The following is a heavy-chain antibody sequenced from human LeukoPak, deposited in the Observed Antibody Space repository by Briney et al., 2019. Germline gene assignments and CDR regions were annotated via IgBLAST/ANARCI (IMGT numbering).Heavy chain of an antibody. J-gene: IGHJ4*02. CDR3: ARDRVAYCGGDCYFRGVLGFDY. CDR2: IIPILGIA. V-gene: IGHV1-69*04. CDR1: GGTFSSYA. Sequence: SVKVSCKASGGTFSSYAISWVRQAPGQGLEWMGRIIPILGIANYAQKFQGRVTITADKSTSTAYMELSSLRSEDTAVYHCARDRVAYCGGDCYFRGVLGFDYWGQGTLVTVSS. D-gene: IGHD2-21*02.